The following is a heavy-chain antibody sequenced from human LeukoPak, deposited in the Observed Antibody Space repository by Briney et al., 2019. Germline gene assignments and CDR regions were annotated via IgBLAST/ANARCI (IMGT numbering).Heavy chain of an antibody. CDR1: GFTFSSYG. CDR3: TKGTAWGYYDSSGYDY. Sequence: PGGSLRLSCAASGFTFSSYGMSWVRQAPGKGLEWVSTISFSGSSTYYADSVKGRFTISRDNSKNTLYLQMNSLRAKDTAVYYGTKGTAWGYYDSSGYDYWGQGTLVTVSS. CDR2: ISFSGSST. J-gene: IGHJ4*02. D-gene: IGHD3-22*01. V-gene: IGHV3-23*01.